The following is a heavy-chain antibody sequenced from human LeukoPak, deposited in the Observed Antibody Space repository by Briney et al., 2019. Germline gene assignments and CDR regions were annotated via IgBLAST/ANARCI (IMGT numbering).Heavy chain of an antibody. J-gene: IGHJ5*02. CDR1: GYTFSNFW. V-gene: IGHV5-51*01. CDR2: IYPGDSDT. CDR3: ARRVYGDYKDWFDP. Sequence: GESLKISCKGSGYTFSNFWIGWVRQMPGKRLEWMAIIYPGDSDTRYSPSFQGQVTISADKSINTAYLQWNSLKASDTAIYYCARRVYGDYKDWFDPWGQGTLVTVSS. D-gene: IGHD4-17*01.